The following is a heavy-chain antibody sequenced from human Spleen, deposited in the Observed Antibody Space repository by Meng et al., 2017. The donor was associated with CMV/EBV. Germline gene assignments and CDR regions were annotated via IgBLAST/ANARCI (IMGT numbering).Heavy chain of an antibody. CDR1: GYTFTSFG. V-gene: IGHV1-18*01. Sequence: ASVKVSCKASGYTFTSFGISWVRQAPGQGLEWMGWISVYNDNTKYVGKVQDRITMTTDTSTSTAYMELRSLRSDDTAVYYCARDHPYIEGATPLYFYGMDVWGQGTTVTVSS. D-gene: IGHD1-26*01. J-gene: IGHJ6*02. CDR3: ARDHPYIEGATPLYFYGMDV. CDR2: ISVYNDNT.